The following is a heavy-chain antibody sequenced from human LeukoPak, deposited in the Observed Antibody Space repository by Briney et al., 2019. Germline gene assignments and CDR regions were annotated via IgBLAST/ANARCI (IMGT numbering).Heavy chain of an antibody. J-gene: IGHJ4*02. CDR3: ARGITMAN. CDR2: IKQDGSER. D-gene: IGHD3-10*01. V-gene: IGHV3-7*04. CDR1: GFTFSNYW. Sequence: GGSLRLSCAASGFTFSNYWMTWVRQAPGKGLEWVANIKQDGSERDYVDSVKGRFTISRDDAKNSLYLQMNSLRAEDTVVYYCARGITMANWGQGTLVTVSS.